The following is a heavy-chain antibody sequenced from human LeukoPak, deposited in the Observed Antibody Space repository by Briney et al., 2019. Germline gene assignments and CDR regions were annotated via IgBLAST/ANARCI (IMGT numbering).Heavy chain of an antibody. CDR3: ARGGVVVTATQGNGKIWDY. J-gene: IGHJ4*02. D-gene: IGHD2-15*01. CDR1: GFSFSNYR. CDR2: ISSNGDYI. V-gene: IGHV3-21*04. Sequence: GGSLRLSCAASGFSFSNYRMNWVRQAPGKGLEWASSISSNGDYIYYADSVKGRFTMSRDNAKNSLFLQLSSLRSDDTAVYYCARGGVVVTATQGNGKIWDYWGQGTLVTVSS.